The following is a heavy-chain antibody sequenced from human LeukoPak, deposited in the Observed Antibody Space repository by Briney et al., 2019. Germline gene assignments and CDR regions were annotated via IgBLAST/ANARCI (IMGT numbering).Heavy chain of an antibody. Sequence: PSETLSLTCTVSGGSISNYYWNWVRQPPGKGLEWIGNVYDTGSTNFNPSLKSRVTISVDTSKNQFSLKLSSVTAADTAVYYCARGEGPRDWFDPWGQGTLVTVSS. CDR1: GGSISNYY. CDR3: ARGEGPRDWFDP. V-gene: IGHV4-59*01. CDR2: VYDTGST. J-gene: IGHJ5*02.